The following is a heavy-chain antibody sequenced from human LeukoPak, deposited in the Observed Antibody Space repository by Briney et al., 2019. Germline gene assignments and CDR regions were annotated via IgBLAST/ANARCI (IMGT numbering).Heavy chain of an antibody. CDR1: GFTFSNHD. CDR2: ISYDGRNK. D-gene: IGHD2-15*01. J-gene: IGHJ3*01. V-gene: IGHV3-30*18. Sequence: PGRSLRLSCAASGFTFSNHDMHWVRQAPGKGLEWVAGISYDGRNKYYADSVKGRFTISRDNSKNTLNLQVNGLRTEDTAVYYCAKPRDIDSWAFDVWGQGTMVTVS. CDR3: AKPRDIDSWAFDV.